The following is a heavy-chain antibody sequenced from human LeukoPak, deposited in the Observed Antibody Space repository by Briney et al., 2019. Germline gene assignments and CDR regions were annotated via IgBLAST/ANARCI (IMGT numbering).Heavy chain of an antibody. CDR2: VYTSETP. D-gene: IGHD3-10*01. CDR3: ARDRGLLTF. V-gene: IGHV4-61*02. Sequence: PSETLSLTCTVSGGSISRGSYFWSWIRQPAGKGLEWIGRVYTSETPNYNPSLKSRVTISVDTSKNQFSLKLSSVTAADTAVYYCARDRGLLTFWGQGTMVTVSS. CDR1: GGSISRGSYF. J-gene: IGHJ3*01.